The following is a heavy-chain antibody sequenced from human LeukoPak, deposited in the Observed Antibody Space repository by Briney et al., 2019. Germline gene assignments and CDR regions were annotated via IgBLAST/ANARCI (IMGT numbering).Heavy chain of an antibody. D-gene: IGHD6-6*01. CDR2: IYYSGST. Sequence: PSETLSLTCTVSGGSVSSGSYYWSWIRQPPGKGLEWIGYIYYSGSTNYNPSLKSRVTISVDTSKNQFSLKLSSVTAADTAVYYCARVPHQSIAARWHWFDPWGQGTLVTVSS. J-gene: IGHJ5*02. CDR1: GGSVSSGSYY. V-gene: IGHV4-61*01. CDR3: ARVPHQSIAARWHWFDP.